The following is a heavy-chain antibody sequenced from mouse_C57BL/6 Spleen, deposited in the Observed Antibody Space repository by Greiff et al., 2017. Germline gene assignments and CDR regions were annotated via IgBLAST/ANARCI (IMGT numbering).Heavy chain of an antibody. J-gene: IGHJ2*01. CDR3: ARRIITTVVADFDY. CDR1: GYTFTSYG. Sequence: QVHVKQSGAELARPGASVKLSCKASGYTFTSYGISWVKQRTGQGLEWIGEIYPRSGNTYYNVKFKGKATLTADKSSSTAYMELRSLTSEDSAVYFCARRIITTVVADFDYWGQGTTLTVSS. V-gene: IGHV1-81*01. CDR2: IYPRSGNT. D-gene: IGHD1-1*01.